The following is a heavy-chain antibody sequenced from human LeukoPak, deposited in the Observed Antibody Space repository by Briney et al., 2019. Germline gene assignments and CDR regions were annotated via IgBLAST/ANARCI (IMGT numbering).Heavy chain of an antibody. CDR3: ARASYYDSSGYYFYDY. D-gene: IGHD3-22*01. Sequence: PGGSLRLSCAASGFTVSSNYMSWVRQAPGKGLEWVSVIYSGGSTYYADSVKGRFTISRDNSKNTLYLQMDSLRAEDTDVYYCARASYYDSSGYYFYDYWGQGTLVTVSS. J-gene: IGHJ4*02. CDR1: GFTVSSNY. CDR2: IYSGGST. V-gene: IGHV3-66*01.